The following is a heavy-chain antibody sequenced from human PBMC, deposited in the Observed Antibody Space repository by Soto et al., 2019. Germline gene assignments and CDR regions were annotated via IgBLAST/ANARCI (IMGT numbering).Heavy chain of an antibody. CDR1: GFAFSSHW. CDR3: SKVHSSGSASFDY. D-gene: IGHD6-19*01. CDR2: INTDGSGT. V-gene: IGHV3-74*01. Sequence: PGGSLKLSCAASGFAFSSHWMHWVRQAPGKGLVWVSHINTDGSGTAYADSVRGRFTISRDNAKNTLFLQMNTLRAEDTGVYYCSKVHSSGSASFDYWGQGTLVTVSS. J-gene: IGHJ4*02.